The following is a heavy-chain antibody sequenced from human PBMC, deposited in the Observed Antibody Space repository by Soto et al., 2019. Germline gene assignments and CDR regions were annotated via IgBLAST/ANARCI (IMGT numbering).Heavy chain of an antibody. CDR1: DDFISSYY. J-gene: IGHJ6*02. Sequence: SDTLSLTCTVSDDFISSYYWNWIRQPAGKGLEWIGRVSTIGATNYNPSLESRVTMSVDTSKKQFSLKLTSVTAADTAVYFCARADYEILTGSYAMDVWGQGTTVTVSS. CDR2: VSTIGAT. V-gene: IGHV4-4*07. D-gene: IGHD3-9*01. CDR3: ARADYEILTGSYAMDV.